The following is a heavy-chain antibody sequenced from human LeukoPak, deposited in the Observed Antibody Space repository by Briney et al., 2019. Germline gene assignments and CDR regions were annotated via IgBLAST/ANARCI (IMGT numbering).Heavy chain of an antibody. CDR2: IKSKTDGGTT. V-gene: IGHV3-15*01. J-gene: IGHJ6*03. Sequence: GGSLRLSCAASGFTFSNAWMSWVRQAPGKGLEWVGRIKSKTDGGTTDYAAPVKGRFTISRDDSKNTLYLQMNSLKTEDTAVYYCTTGGSGGYSWAYYYYYYMDVWGKGTTVTISS. D-gene: IGHD5-18*01. CDR1: GFTFSNAW. CDR3: TTGGSGGYSWAYYYYYYMDV.